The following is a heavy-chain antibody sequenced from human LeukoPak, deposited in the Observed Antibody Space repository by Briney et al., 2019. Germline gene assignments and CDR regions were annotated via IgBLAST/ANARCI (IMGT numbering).Heavy chain of an antibody. CDR1: GYSISSGYY. J-gene: IGHJ5*02. D-gene: IGHD3-10*01. CDR3: ARVDYYGSGSYYNRNWFDP. Sequence: PSETLSLTCTVSGYSISSGYYWGWIRQPPGKGLEWIGSIYHSGSTYYNPSLKSRVTISVDTSKNQFSLKLSSVTAADTAVYYCARVDYYGSGSYYNRNWFDPWGQGTLVTVPS. CDR2: IYHSGST. V-gene: IGHV4-38-2*02.